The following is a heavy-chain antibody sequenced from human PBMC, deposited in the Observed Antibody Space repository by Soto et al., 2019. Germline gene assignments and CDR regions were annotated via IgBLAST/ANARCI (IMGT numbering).Heavy chain of an antibody. CDR3: ASGPQGYCSSTSCYRNDAFDI. CDR1: GGTFSSYT. CDR2: IITILGIA. J-gene: IGHJ3*02. Sequence: QVQLVQSGAEVKKPGSSVKVSCKASGGTFSSYTISWVRQAPGQGLEWMGRIITILGIANYAQKFQGRDTITADKSTSTAYMELSSLRSEDTAVYYCASGPQGYCSSTSCYRNDAFDIWGQGTMVTVSS. D-gene: IGHD2-2*01. V-gene: IGHV1-69*02.